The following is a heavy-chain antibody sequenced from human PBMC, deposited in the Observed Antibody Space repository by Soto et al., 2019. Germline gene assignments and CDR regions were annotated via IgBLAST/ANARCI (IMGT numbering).Heavy chain of an antibody. CDR2: IYPGDSDT. CDR3: ARGRFFDCLLSADAFNI. D-gene: IGHD3-9*01. J-gene: IGHJ3*02. Sequence: GESLKISGKGSGYSFTSYWIGWVRQMPGKGLEWMGIIYPGDSDTRYSPSFQGQVTISADKSISTAYLQWSSLKASDTAMYYCARGRFFDCLLSADAFNIGGQGKMATVSS. CDR1: GYSFTSYW. V-gene: IGHV5-51*01.